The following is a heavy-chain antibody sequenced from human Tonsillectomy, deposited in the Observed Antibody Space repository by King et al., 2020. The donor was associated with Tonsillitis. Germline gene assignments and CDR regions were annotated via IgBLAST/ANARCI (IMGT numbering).Heavy chain of an antibody. CDR1: GFTFSNAW. Sequence: VQLVESGGGLVKPGGSLRLSCAASGFTFSNAWMSWVRQAPGKGLEWIGRIKRKTDGGTTDYAASVKGRFHISRDDSKNTLYLQMHSLTTGDTAVYYCTTDYEIGYWGQGTLVTVSS. CDR3: TTDYEIGY. CDR2: IKRKTDGGTT. J-gene: IGHJ4*02. D-gene: IGHD3-9*01. V-gene: IGHV3-15*01.